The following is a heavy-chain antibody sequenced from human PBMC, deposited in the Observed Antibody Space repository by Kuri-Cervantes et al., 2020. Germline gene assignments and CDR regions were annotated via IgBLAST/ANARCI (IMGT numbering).Heavy chain of an antibody. CDR1: GFTFSGSA. V-gene: IGHV3-73*01. J-gene: IGHJ6*02. Sequence: GESLKISCAASGFTFSGSAMHWVRQASGKGLEWVGRIRSKANSYATAYAASVKGRFTISRDNSKNTLYLQMNSLRAEDTAVYYCARAHRMGNYYYYGMDVWGQGTTVTVSS. D-gene: IGHD5-24*01. CDR2: IRSKANSYAT. CDR3: ARAHRMGNYYYYGMDV.